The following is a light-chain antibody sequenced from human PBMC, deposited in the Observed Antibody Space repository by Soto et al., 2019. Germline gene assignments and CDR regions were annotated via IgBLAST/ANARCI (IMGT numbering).Light chain of an antibody. CDR1: QSISSW. Sequence: DIHMTQSPSTLSASVGDRVTITCRASQSISSWLAWYQQKPGKAPKLLIYDASSLESGVPSRFSGSGSGTEFTLTISSLQPDDFATYYCQQYNSYSSYTFGQGTKVDIK. CDR2: DAS. J-gene: IGKJ2*01. CDR3: QQYNSYSSYT. V-gene: IGKV1-5*01.